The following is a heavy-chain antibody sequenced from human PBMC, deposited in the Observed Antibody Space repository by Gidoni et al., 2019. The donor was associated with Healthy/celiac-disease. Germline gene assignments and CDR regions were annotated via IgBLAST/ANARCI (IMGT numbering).Heavy chain of an antibody. V-gene: IGHV1-18*04. D-gene: IGHD1-26*01. CDR3: ARDHVIRGSYYEDYFDY. J-gene: IGHJ4*02. CDR1: GYTFTSYG. CDR2: ISAYNGNT. Sequence: QVQLVQSGAEVKKPGASVKVSCKASGYTFTSYGISCVRQAPGQGLEWMGWISAYNGNTNYAQKLQGRVTMTTDTSTSTAYMELRSLRSDDTAVYYCARDHVIRGSYYEDYFDYWGQGTLVTVSS.